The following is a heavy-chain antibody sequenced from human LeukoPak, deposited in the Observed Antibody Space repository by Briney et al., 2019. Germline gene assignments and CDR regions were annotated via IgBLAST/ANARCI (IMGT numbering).Heavy chain of an antibody. J-gene: IGHJ4*02. CDR3: TLNDYGTEGYYFDY. D-gene: IGHD4-17*01. CDR1: GYTFTSYD. CDR2: MNPNSGNT. Sequence: ASVKVSCKASGYTFTSYDINWARQATGQGLEWMGWMNPNSGNTGYAQKFQGRVTMTRNTSISTAYMELSSLRSEDTAVYYCTLNDYGTEGYYFDYWGQGTLVTVSS. V-gene: IGHV1-8*01.